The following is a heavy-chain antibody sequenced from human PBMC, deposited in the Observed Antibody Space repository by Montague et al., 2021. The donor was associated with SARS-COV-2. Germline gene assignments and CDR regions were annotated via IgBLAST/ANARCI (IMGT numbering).Heavy chain of an antibody. Sequence: TLSLTCSVSGASISSANDYWTWLRQPAGKGLEWIGHISTSGSSSYNPSLKSRVTITLDTSKQQFSLELTSVTAADTAVYYCATHRRGMAMAGRAYYYYYMDVWGKGTPVTVSS. D-gene: IGHD6-19*01. V-gene: IGHV4-61*09. CDR2: ISTSGSS. J-gene: IGHJ6*03. CDR1: GASISSANDY. CDR3: ATHRRGMAMAGRAYYYYYMDV.